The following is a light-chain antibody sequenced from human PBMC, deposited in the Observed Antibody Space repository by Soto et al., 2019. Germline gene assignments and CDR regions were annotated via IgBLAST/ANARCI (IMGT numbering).Light chain of an antibody. CDR1: SSDVGGYNY. J-gene: IGLJ1*01. CDR3: SSYTSSREV. V-gene: IGLV2-14*03. CDR2: DVS. Sequence: QSVLTQPASVSGSPGQSITISCTGTSSDVGGYNYVSWYQQHPGKAPKLMIDDVSKRPSGVSNRFSGSKSGNTASLTISGLQAEDEADYYCSSYTSSREVFGTGTKVTVL.